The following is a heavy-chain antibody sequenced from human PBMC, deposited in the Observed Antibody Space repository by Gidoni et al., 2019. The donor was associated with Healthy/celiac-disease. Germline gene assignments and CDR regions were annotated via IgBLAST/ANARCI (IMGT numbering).Heavy chain of an antibody. V-gene: IGHV4-39*07. J-gene: IGHJ4*02. Sequence: QLQLQESGPGLVKPSETLSLTCTGSGRCISSSSYYCGWIRQPPGQGLEWIGSIYYSGGTYCTPSRKSRVTISVDTSKNQFSLKLSSVTAADTAVYYCARDPNEGDDYVWGSYRTYYFDYWGQGTLVTVSS. CDR3: ARDPNEGDDYVWGSYRTYYFDY. D-gene: IGHD3-16*02. CDR1: GRCISSSSYY. CDR2: IYYSGGT.